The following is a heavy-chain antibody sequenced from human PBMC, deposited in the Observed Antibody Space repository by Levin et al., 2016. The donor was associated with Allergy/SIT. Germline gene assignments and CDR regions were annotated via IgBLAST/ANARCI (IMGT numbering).Heavy chain of an antibody. D-gene: IGHD3-16*01. J-gene: IGHJ6*02. V-gene: IGHV1-69*13. Sequence: SVKVSCKASGGTFSSYAISWVRQAPGQGLEWMGGIIPIFGTANYAQKFQGRVTITADESTSTAYMELSSLRSEDTAVYYCAREDARWGGFEYYGMDVWGQGTTVTVSS. CDR2: IIPIFGTA. CDR1: GGTFSSYA. CDR3: AREDARWGGFEYYGMDV.